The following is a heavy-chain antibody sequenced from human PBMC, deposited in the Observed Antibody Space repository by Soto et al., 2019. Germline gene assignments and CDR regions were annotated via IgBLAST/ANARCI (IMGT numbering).Heavy chain of an antibody. CDR2: ISYDGSKT. Sequence: QVQLVESGGGVVQPGRSLRLSCAASGFTFSGYAMHWVRQAPCKGLEWVAVISYDGSKTYHADSVKGRFTISRDNSKNTLYLQMNSLRAEDTAVYYCATENKNWELLYWGQGTLVTVSS. D-gene: IGHD1-26*01. CDR3: ATENKNWELLY. V-gene: IGHV3-30-3*01. J-gene: IGHJ4*02. CDR1: GFTFSGYA.